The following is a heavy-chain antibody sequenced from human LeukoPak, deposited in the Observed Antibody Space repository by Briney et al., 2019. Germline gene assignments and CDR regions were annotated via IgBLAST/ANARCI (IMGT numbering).Heavy chain of an antibody. CDR1: GGSISSSSYY. CDR3: AREITMVRGVLNWFDP. V-gene: IGHV4-39*07. CDR2: IYYSGST. Sequence: PSETLSLTCTVSGGSISSSSYYWGWIRQPPGKGLEWIGSIYYSGSTYYNPSLKSRVTISVDTSKNQFSLKLSSVTAADTAVYYCAREITMVRGVLNWFDPWGQGTLVTVSS. D-gene: IGHD3-10*01. J-gene: IGHJ5*02.